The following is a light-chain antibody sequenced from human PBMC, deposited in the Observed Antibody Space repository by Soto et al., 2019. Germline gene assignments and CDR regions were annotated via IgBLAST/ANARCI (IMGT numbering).Light chain of an antibody. J-gene: IGKJ4*01. V-gene: IGKV3-15*01. CDR3: QQYNNWTPLT. CDR2: SAS. Sequence: EVVMTQSPATLSVSPGERATLSCRASQFVSTNLAWYQQKPGQAPRLLIYSASTRATGIPARFSGSGSGTEFTLTISSLQSEDFAVYYCQQYNNWTPLTFGGGTKVEIK. CDR1: QFVSTN.